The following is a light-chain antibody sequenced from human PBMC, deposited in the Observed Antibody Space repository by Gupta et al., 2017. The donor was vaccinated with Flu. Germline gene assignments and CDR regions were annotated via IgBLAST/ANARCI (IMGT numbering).Light chain of an antibody. CDR3: HQDDGEPYT. J-gene: IGKJ2*01. Sequence: DIVMTQSPDSLAVSLGERATINCKSSQSVLYSSNNKNYSAWYQQTRGQPPNLLIYWASARDCGPPDGFSSSASAADITLTISMMPAEDVVIYYSHQDDGEPYTFGQGTXLEIK. V-gene: IGKV4-1*01. CDR2: WAS. CDR1: QSVLYSSNNKNY.